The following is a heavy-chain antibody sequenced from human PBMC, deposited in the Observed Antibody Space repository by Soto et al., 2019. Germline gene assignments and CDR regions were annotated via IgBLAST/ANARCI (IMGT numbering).Heavy chain of an antibody. V-gene: IGHV4-34*01. CDR3: ARADPYGSIDY. J-gene: IGHJ4*02. D-gene: IGHD6-13*01. CDR1: GGSFSGYY. CDR2: INHSGST. Sequence: QVQLQQWGAGLLKPSETLSLTCAVYGGSFSGYYWSWIRQPPGKGLEWIGEINHSGSTNYNPSLKSRVTISVDTSKNQFSLKLSSVTAADTAVYYCARADPYGSIDYWGQGTLVTVSS.